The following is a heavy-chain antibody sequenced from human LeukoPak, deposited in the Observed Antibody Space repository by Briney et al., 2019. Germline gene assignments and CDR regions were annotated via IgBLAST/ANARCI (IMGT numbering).Heavy chain of an antibody. CDR3: TTQGYCSGGSCYGTRSDY. J-gene: IGHJ4*02. Sequence: GGSLRLSCAASGFTFSNAWMSWVRQAPGKGLELVGRIKSKTDGWTTDYAAPVKGRFTISRDDSKNTLYLQMNSLKTEDTAVYYCTTQGYCSGGSCYGTRSDYWGQGTLVTVSS. CDR2: IKSKTDGWTT. CDR1: GFTFSNAW. D-gene: IGHD2-15*01. V-gene: IGHV3-15*01.